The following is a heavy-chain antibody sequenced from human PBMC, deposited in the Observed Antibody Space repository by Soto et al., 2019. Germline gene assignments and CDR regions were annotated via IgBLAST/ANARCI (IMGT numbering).Heavy chain of an antibody. D-gene: IGHD6-13*01. CDR3: AYSSTPFDY. J-gene: IGHJ4*02. CDR2: ISGSGGST. V-gene: IGHV3-23*01. Sequence: EVPLLESGGGLVQPGGSLRLSCAASGFTFSSYAMSWVRQAPGKGLEWVSAISGSGGSTYYADSVKGRFTISRDNSKNTLYLQMNSLRAEDTSVYSCAYSSTPFDYGGQGTLVTVSS. CDR1: GFTFSSYA.